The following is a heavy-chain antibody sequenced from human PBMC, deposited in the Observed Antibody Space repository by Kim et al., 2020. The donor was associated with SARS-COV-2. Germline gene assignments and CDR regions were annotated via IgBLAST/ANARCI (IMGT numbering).Heavy chain of an antibody. CDR1: GGSISSSSYY. V-gene: IGHV4-39*01. CDR3: ARRQIDYYDSSGGVNAFDI. D-gene: IGHD3-22*01. CDR2: IYYSGST. Sequence: SETLSLTCTVSGGSISSSSYYWGWIRQPPGKGLEWIGSIYYSGSTYYNPSLKSRVTISVDTSKNQFSLKLSSVTAADTAVYYCARRQIDYYDSSGGVNAFDIWGQGTMVTVSS. J-gene: IGHJ3*02.